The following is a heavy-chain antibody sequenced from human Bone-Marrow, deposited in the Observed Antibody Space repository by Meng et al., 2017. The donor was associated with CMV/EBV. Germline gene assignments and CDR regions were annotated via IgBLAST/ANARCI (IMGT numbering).Heavy chain of an antibody. Sequence: GGSLRLSCAASGFTFSSYEMNWVRQAPGKGLEWVSYISSSGSTIYYADSVKGRFTISRDNAKNSLYLQMNSLRAEDTAVYYCARKDGEWTHYYYYGMDVWGQGTTVTVSS. J-gene: IGHJ6*02. D-gene: IGHD3-10*01. CDR1: GFTFSSYE. V-gene: IGHV3-48*03. CDR2: ISSSGSTI. CDR3: ARKDGEWTHYYYYGMDV.